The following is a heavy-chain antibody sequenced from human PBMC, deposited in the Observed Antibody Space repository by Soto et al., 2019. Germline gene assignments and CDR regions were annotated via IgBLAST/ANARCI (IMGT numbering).Heavy chain of an antibody. Sequence: LRLSCAASGFTFSSYSMNWVRHAPGKGLEWVSSISSSSSYIYYADSVKGRFTISRDNAKNSLYLQMNSLRAEDTAVYYCARGYSMATITFGYWGQGTLVTVSS. V-gene: IGHV3-21*01. D-gene: IGHD5-12*01. J-gene: IGHJ4*02. CDR3: ARGYSMATITFGY. CDR2: ISSSSSYI. CDR1: GFTFSSYS.